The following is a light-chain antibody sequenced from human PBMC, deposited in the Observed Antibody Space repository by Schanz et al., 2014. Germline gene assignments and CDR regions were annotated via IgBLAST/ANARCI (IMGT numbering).Light chain of an antibody. CDR1: QSVSSSY. CDR2: GAS. Sequence: ETVMTQSPATLSVSPGERATLSCRASQSVSSSYLAWYQQKPGQAPRLLIYGASSRATGIPDRFSGSGSGTEFTLTISRLEPEDFAVYYCHQYGNSPTWTFGQGTKVEIK. V-gene: IGKV3-20*01. CDR3: HQYGNSPTWT. J-gene: IGKJ1*01.